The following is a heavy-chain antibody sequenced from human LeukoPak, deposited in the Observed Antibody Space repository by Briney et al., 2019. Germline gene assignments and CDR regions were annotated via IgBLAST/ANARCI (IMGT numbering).Heavy chain of an antibody. CDR3: ARDLVYGSGRGYYYYYMDV. CDR2: INPSGGST. J-gene: IGHJ6*03. D-gene: IGHD3-10*01. Sequence: ASVKVSCKASGYTFTSYYMHWVRQAPGQGLEWMGIINPSGGSTSYAQKFQGRVTMTRDMSTSTVYMELSSLRSEDTAVYYCARDLVYGSGRGYYYYYMDVWGKGTTVTVSS. V-gene: IGHV1-46*01. CDR1: GYTFTSYY.